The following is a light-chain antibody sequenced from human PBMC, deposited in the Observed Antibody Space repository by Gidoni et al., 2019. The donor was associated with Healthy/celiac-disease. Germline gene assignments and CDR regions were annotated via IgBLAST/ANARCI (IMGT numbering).Light chain of an antibody. CDR1: QSLLHSNGYNY. CDR2: LGS. J-gene: IGKJ2*04. V-gene: IGKV2-28*01. Sequence: DIVMTQSPLSLPVTPGEPAFISCRSSQSLLHSNGYNYLDWYLQKPGQSPQLLIYLGSNRASGVPDRFSGSGSGTDFTLKISRVEAEDVGVYYCMQALQTPCSFGQGTKLEIK. CDR3: MQALQTPCS.